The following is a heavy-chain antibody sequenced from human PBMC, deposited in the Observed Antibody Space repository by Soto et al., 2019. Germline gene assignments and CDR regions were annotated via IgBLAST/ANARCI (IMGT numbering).Heavy chain of an antibody. V-gene: IGHV3-23*01. J-gene: IGHJ5*02. CDR2: ISGSGGST. Sequence: EVQLLESGGGLVQPGGSLRLSCAASGFTFSSYAMSWVRQAPGKGLEWVSAISGSGGSTYYADSVKGRFTISRDNSKNTLYVQMESLRAEDTAVYYCAKDRGTRYGSSTSCYRGPRNSWCDPWGQGTLVTVSS. CDR1: GFTFSSYA. D-gene: IGHD2-2*01. CDR3: AKDRGTRYGSSTSCYRGPRNSWCDP.